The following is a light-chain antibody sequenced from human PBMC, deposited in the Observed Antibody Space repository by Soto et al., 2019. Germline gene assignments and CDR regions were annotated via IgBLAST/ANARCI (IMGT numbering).Light chain of an antibody. CDR2: AAS. V-gene: IGKV1-39*01. CDR3: QQSYSAPYS. Sequence: DIQMTQSPSSLSASVGDIVTITCRASQSVGNYLHWYQHKPGKAPNLLIYAASSLQSPVPSRFSGGGSGTDFTLSISSLQPEDFATYYCQQSYSAPYSFGQGTRLEI. CDR1: QSVGNY. J-gene: IGKJ2*03.